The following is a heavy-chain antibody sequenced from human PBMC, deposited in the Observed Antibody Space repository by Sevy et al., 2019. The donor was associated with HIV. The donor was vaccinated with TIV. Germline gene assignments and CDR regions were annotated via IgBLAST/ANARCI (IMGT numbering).Heavy chain of an antibody. CDR3: AKVLNPALESMMEVTVRSLKGFDV. V-gene: IGHV3-23*01. J-gene: IGHJ3*01. CDR1: GFTFSSYA. D-gene: IGHD3-22*01. CDR2: ISGFGNT. Sequence: GGSLRLSCAASGFTFSSYAMSWVRQAPGKGLEWVSSISGFGNTYYADSVRGRFNISRDNAKNTLYLQMNSLRADDTAVYYCAKVLNPALESMMEVTVRSLKGFDVWGQGTMVTVSS.